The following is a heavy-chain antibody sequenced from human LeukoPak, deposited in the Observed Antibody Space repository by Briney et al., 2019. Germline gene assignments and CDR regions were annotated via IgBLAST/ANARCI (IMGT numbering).Heavy chain of an antibody. V-gene: IGHV4-30-2*01. CDR1: GGSISSGGYY. Sequence: PSETLSLTCTVSGGSISSGGYYWSWIRQPPGKGLEWIGYIYHSGSTYYNPSLKSRVTISVDRSKNQFSLKLSSVTAADTAVYYCARYFGVVTPLNAFDIWGQGTMVTVSS. CDR2: IYHSGST. J-gene: IGHJ3*02. CDR3: ARYFGVVTPLNAFDI. D-gene: IGHD3-3*01.